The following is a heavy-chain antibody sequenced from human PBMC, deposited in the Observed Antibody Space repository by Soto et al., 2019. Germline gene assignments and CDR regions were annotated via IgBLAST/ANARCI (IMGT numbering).Heavy chain of an antibody. V-gene: IGHV1-69*08. J-gene: IGHJ4*01. CDR2: IIPILGIA. D-gene: IGHD5-18*01. Sequence: QVQLVQSGAEVKKPGSSVKVSCKASGGTFSSYTISWVRQAPGQGLEWMGRIIPILGIANYAQKFQGRVTTAEDKYTSTAYMEQSSLRSEDTAVYYRAREVVPDTARHPTDYWGQGTLVTVSS. CDR1: GGTFSSYT. CDR3: AREVVPDTARHPTDY.